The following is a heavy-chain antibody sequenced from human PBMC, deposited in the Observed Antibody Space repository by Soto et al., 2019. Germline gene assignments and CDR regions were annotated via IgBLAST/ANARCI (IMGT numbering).Heavy chain of an antibody. V-gene: IGHV3-23*01. CDR1: GFNFSSYA. CDR3: VGDSSSYDYYYYYYMDV. J-gene: IGHJ6*03. Sequence: EVQLLESGGGLVQPGGSLRLSCAASGFNFSSYAMSWVRQAPGKGLEWVSAISGSGGSTYYADSVKGRFTISRDNSKNTLYLQMNSPRAEDTSVYYCVGDSSSYDYYYYYYMDVWGKGTTVTVSS. D-gene: IGHD6-6*01. CDR2: ISGSGGST.